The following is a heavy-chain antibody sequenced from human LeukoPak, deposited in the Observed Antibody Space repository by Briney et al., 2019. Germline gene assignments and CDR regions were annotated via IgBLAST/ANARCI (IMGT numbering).Heavy chain of an antibody. J-gene: IGHJ5*02. CDR1: GGSISSYY. CDR2: IYTSGST. CDR3: ARQSGGFGELFDNWFDP. Sequence: SSETLSLTCTVSGGSISSYYWSWIRQPAGKGLEWIGRIYTSGSTNYNPSLKSRVTMSVDTSKNQFSLKLSSVTAADTAVYYCARQSGGFGELFDNWFDPWGQGTLVTVSS. D-gene: IGHD3-10*01. V-gene: IGHV4-4*07.